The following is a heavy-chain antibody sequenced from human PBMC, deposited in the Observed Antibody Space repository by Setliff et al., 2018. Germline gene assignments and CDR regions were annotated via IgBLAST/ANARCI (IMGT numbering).Heavy chain of an antibody. CDR2: LNHSGST. J-gene: IGHJ4*02. V-gene: IGHV4-34*01. CDR3: ARSEGRRDGYNW. Sequence: PSETLSLTCAVYGGSFSGYYWSWTRQPPGKGLEWIGELNHSGSTNYNPSLKSRVTISVDTSKNQFSLKLSSVTAADTAVYYCARSEGRRDGYNWWGQGTLVTVSS. CDR1: GGSFSGYY. D-gene: IGHD5-12*01.